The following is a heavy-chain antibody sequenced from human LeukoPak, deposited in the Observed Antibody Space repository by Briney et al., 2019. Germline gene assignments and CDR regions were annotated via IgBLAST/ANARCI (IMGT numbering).Heavy chain of an antibody. Sequence: PGGSLRLSCAASGFTFTKCWMSWVRQAPGKGLEWVANINRDGSEKYYVDSAMGRFTISRDNAQNSLSLKMNSLRAEDTAVYYCARRYCSDGSCYSVDNWGQGTLVTVSS. D-gene: IGHD2-15*01. J-gene: IGHJ4*02. CDR1: GFTFTKCW. V-gene: IGHV3-7*01. CDR2: INRDGSEK. CDR3: ARRYCSDGSCYSVDN.